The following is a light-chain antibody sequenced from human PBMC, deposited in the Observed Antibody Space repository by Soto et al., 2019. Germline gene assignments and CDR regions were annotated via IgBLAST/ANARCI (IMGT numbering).Light chain of an antibody. Sequence: EIVLTQSPGTLSLSPGEGATLTCRASQSVSSSYLAWYQQKRGQAPRLLIYGASSRATGIPDRFSGSGSGTDFTLTISRLEPEDFAVYFCQQYGSPPQTFGQGTKVDIK. CDR3: QQYGSPPQT. CDR1: QSVSSSY. J-gene: IGKJ1*01. V-gene: IGKV3-20*01. CDR2: GAS.